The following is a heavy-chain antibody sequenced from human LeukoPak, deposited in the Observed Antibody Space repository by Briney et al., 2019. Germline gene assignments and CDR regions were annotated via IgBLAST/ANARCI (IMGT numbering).Heavy chain of an antibody. CDR1: GYTFTGYY. D-gene: IGHD2-15*01. V-gene: IGHV1-2*02. Sequence: GASVKVSCKASGYTFTGYYMHWVRQAPGQGLEWMGWINPNSGGTNYAQKLQGRVTMTTDTSTSTAYMELRSLRSDDTAVYYCAREESRFWWSRASPEAFDIWGQGTMVTVSS. CDR2: INPNSGGT. CDR3: AREESRFWWSRASPEAFDI. J-gene: IGHJ3*02.